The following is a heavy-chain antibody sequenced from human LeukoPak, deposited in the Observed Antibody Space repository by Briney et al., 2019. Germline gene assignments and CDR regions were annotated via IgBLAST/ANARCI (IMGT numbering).Heavy chain of an antibody. CDR3: AKLWASTVTTSFDY. CDR2: ISGSGGST. Sequence: GRSLRLSCAASGFTFSSYAMSWVRQSPGKGLEWVSAISGSGGSTYYADSVKGRFTISRDNSKNTLYLQMNSLRAEDTAVYYCAKLWASTVTTSFDYWGQGTLVTVSS. CDR1: GFTFSSYA. V-gene: IGHV3-23*01. D-gene: IGHD4-17*01. J-gene: IGHJ4*02.